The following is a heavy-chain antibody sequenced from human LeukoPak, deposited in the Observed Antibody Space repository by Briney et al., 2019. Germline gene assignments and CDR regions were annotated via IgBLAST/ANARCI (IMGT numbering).Heavy chain of an antibody. CDR2: IYTSGST. J-gene: IGHJ6*02. D-gene: IGHD1-26*01. CDR3: ASRRSYSEGGVTDV. V-gene: IGHV4-4*07. Sequence: PSETLSLTCTVSGGSISSYYWSWIRQPAGKGLEWIGRIYTSGSTNYNPSLKSRVTMSVDTAKNQFYLNLTSVTAADTAVYYCASRRSYSEGGVTDVWGQGTTVTVSS. CDR1: GGSISSYY.